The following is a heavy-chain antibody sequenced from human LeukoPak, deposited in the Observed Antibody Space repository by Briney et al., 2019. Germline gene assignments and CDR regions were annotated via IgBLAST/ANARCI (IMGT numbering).Heavy chain of an antibody. CDR1: GYTFTSYA. CDR2: INAGNGNT. J-gene: IGHJ3*02. V-gene: IGHV1-3*01. CDR3: ARGSYYYDSSGYYFNAFDI. Sequence: ASVKVSCTASGYTFTSYAMHWVRQAPGQRLEWMGWINAGNGNTKYSQKFQGRVTITRDTSASTAYMELSSLRSEDTAVYYCARGSYYYDSSGYYFNAFDIWGQGTMVTVSS. D-gene: IGHD3-22*01.